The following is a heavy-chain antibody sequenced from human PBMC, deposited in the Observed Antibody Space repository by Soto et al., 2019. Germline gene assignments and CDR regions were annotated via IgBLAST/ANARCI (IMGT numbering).Heavy chain of an antibody. V-gene: IGHV4-30-2*01. J-gene: IGHJ4*02. Sequence: TLSLTCAVSGGSISSGGYSWSWIRQPSGKGLEWIGYMYHSGNTYYNPSLKSRVTISVDWSKNQFSLTLSSVTAADTAVYYCARGPPHHYWGQGTLVTVSS. CDR3: ARGPPHHY. CDR1: GGSISSGGYS. CDR2: MYHSGNT.